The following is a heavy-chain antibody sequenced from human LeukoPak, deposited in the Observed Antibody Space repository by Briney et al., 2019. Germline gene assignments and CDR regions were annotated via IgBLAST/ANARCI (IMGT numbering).Heavy chain of an antibody. CDR3: ARDLRDGVVAATYWFDP. Sequence: SETLSLTCIVSGGSINSTYYWGWIRQPPGQGLEWIGTVYYSGSTYYNPSLKGRVTISVDTSKNQFSLRLTSVTAADTAIYYCARDLRDGVVAATYWFDPWGQGTLVTVSS. D-gene: IGHD2-15*01. J-gene: IGHJ5*02. CDR1: GGSINSTYY. CDR2: VYYSGST. V-gene: IGHV4-39*07.